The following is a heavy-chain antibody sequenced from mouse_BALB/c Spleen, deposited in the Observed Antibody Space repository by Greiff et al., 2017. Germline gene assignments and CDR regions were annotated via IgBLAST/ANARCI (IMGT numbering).Heavy chain of an antibody. D-gene: IGHD1-2*01. Sequence: DVKLVESGGGLVKPGGSLKLSCAASGFTFSSYAMSWVRQSPEKRLEGVAEISSGGSYTYYPDTVTGRFTISRDNAKNTLYLEMSSLRAEDTAMYYCAREGITTATYYFDYWGQGTTLTVSS. CDR2: ISSGGSYT. CDR1: GFTFSSYA. V-gene: IGHV5-9-4*01. J-gene: IGHJ2*01. CDR3: AREGITTATYYFDY.